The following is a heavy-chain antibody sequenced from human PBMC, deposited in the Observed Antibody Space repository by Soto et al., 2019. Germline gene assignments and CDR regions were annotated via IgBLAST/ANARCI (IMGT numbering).Heavy chain of an antibody. J-gene: IGHJ5*02. CDR2: ISSSSSTI. D-gene: IGHD1-1*01. V-gene: IGHV3-48*01. CDR3: ARHLERVGVSGWLDP. Sequence: EVQLVESGGGLVQPGGSLRLSCAASGFTFSSYSMNWVRQAPGKGLEWVSYISSSSSTIYYADSVKGRFTISRDNAKNSLYLQMNSLRAEDTAVYYCARHLERVGVSGWLDPWGQGTVVTVSS. CDR1: GFTFSSYS.